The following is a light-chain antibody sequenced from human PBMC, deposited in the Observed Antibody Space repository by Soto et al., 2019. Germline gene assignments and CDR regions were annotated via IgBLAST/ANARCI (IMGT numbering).Light chain of an antibody. CDR3: LHYGIAPQT. J-gene: IGKJ1*01. V-gene: IGKV3-20*01. CDR1: QALSTSH. Sequence: EIVLTQSPGTLSLSPGERATLSCRASQALSTSHLAWYQQKPGQTPRLLIYGASDRATGIPDRFSGSGSGTDFTLTISRLEPEDFAVYYCLHYGIAPQTFGQGTKVEIK. CDR2: GAS.